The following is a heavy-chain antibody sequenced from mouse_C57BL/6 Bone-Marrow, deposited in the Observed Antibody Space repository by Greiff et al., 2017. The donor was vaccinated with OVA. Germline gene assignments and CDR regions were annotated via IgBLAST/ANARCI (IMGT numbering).Heavy chain of an antibody. V-gene: IGHV5-9*01. CDR3: ARQNYYGSSPLAY. J-gene: IGHJ3*01. CDR2: ISGGGGNT. D-gene: IGHD1-1*01. Sequence: EVQLVESGGGLVKPGGSLKLSCAASGFTFSSYTMSWVRQPPEKRLEWVANISGGGGNTYYPDSVKGRFTISRDNAKNTLYLQMSSLRSEDTALYYCARQNYYGSSPLAYWGQGTLVTVSA. CDR1: GFTFSSYT.